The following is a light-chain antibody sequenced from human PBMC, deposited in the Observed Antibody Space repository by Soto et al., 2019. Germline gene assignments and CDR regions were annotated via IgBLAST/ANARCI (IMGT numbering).Light chain of an antibody. J-gene: IGLJ3*02. CDR3: SSYTSSSTLEV. CDR1: SSDVGGYNY. Sequence: QSALTQPASVSGSPGQSITISCTGTSSDVGGYNYVSWYQQHPGKAPRLMSYEVSNRPSGFSNSFSGSKSGNTASLTISGLQAEDEADYYCSSYTSSSTLEVFGGGTKLTVL. V-gene: IGLV2-14*01. CDR2: EVS.